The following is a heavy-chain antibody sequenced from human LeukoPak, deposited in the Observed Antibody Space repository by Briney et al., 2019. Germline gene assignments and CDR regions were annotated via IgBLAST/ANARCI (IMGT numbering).Heavy chain of an antibody. CDR2: ISYDGSNK. V-gene: IGHV3-30*04. J-gene: IGHJ1*01. CDR1: GFTFSSYA. Sequence: GGSLRLSCAASGFTFSSYAMHWVRQAPGKGLEWVAVISYDGSNKYYADSVKGRFTISRDNAKNSLYLQMNSLRAEDTAVYYCARGSGLRYFDWLLWPAEYFQHWGQGTLVTVSS. CDR3: ARGSGLRYFDWLLWPAEYFQH. D-gene: IGHD3-9*01.